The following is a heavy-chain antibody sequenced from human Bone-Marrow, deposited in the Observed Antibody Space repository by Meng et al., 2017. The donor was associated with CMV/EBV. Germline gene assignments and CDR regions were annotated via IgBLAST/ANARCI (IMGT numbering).Heavy chain of an antibody. V-gene: IGHV3-74*01. CDR2: ISSDGSST. Sequence: LKISCAASGFTFSTYWMHWVRQVPGKGLVWVSRISSDGSSTRSYADSVKGRFTISRDNAKNTLYLQMNSLRAEDTAVYYCARDLIRGGSYSYWGQGTLVTVSS. CDR1: GFTFSTYW. CDR3: ARDLIRGGSYSY. J-gene: IGHJ4*02. D-gene: IGHD1-26*01.